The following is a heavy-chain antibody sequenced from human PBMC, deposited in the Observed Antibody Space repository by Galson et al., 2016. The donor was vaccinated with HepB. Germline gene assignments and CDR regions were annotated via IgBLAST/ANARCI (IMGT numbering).Heavy chain of an antibody. CDR3: AHSVTFGGVARRFDY. J-gene: IGHJ4*02. D-gene: IGHD3-16*01. CDR2: IYWDDAK. Sequence: PALVKPTQTLTLTCTFSGFSLSTSGVGVGWIRQPPGKALEWLALIYWDDAKRYSPSLKSRLTITKDTSKNQVVLTMTNMDPVDTATYYCAHSVTFGGVARRFDYWGQGTLVTVSS. CDR1: GFSLSTSGVG. V-gene: IGHV2-5*02.